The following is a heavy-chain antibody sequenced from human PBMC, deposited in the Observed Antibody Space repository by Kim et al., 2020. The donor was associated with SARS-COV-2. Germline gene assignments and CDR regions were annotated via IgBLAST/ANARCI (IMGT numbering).Heavy chain of an antibody. CDR1: GFTFSSYD. D-gene: IGHD3-3*01. V-gene: IGHV3-13*01. CDR2: IGTAGDT. Sequence: GGSLRLSCAASGFTFSSYDMHWVRQATGKGLEWVSAIGTAGDTYYPGSVKGRFTISRENAKNSLYLQMNSLRAGDTAVYYCARGNAEWAFDIWGQGTMVTVSS. CDR3: ARGNAEWAFDI. J-gene: IGHJ3*02.